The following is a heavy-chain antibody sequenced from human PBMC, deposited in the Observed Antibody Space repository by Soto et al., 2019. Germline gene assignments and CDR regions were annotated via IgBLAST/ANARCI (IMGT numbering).Heavy chain of an antibody. CDR1: GYTFTTYG. V-gene: IGHV1-18*01. CDR2: ISGFNGNT. J-gene: IGHJ4*02. Sequence: QVQLVQSGDEVKKPGASVKVSCKASGYTFTTYGITWVRHAPGQGLEWMGWISGFNGNTNYAQRFQGRVSMTTDTFTNTAYMELRSLRSDDTAVYYCAREILPASPREFDYWGQGTLVTVSS. CDR3: AREILPASPREFDY. D-gene: IGHD2-15*01.